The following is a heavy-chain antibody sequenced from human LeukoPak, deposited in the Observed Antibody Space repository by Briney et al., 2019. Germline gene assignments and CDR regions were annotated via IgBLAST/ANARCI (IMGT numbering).Heavy chain of an antibody. Sequence: SETLSLTCVVSGGSFNNYYWSWIRQPPGKGLVWSAEINHNGTTNYNPSLKSRVAISVDTSKNQCSLKLSAVTAADTAVYYCASRYSSGWYAENWGQGTLVTVSS. CDR2: INHNGTT. D-gene: IGHD6-19*01. J-gene: IGHJ1*01. CDR1: GGSFNNYY. V-gene: IGHV4-34*01. CDR3: ASRYSSGWYAEN.